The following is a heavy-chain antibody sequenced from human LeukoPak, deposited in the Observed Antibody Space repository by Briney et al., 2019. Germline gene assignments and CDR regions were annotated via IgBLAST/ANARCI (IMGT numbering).Heavy chain of an antibody. V-gene: IGHV3-15*01. CDR3: TRYFEL. CDR1: AFTFSNAW. Sequence: GGSLRLSCAASAFTFSNAWMNWVRQAPGKGLEWVGRIKSKTDSGTTDYAAPVKGRFTISRDDSKNTLYLQMDSLKTEDTAVYYCTRYFELWGQGTLVTVFS. J-gene: IGHJ4*02. CDR2: IKSKTDSGTT. D-gene: IGHD3-9*01.